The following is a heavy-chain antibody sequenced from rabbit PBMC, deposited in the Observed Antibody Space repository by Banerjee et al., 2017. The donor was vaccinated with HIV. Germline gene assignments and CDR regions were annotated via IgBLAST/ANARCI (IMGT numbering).Heavy chain of an antibody. CDR2: IYAGSSGST. D-gene: IGHD1-1*01. Sequence: QSLEESGGGLVKPGAFLTLTCTASGFSLSIYEMCWVRQAPGKGLEWIACIYAGSSGSTYYANWAKGRFTISKTSSTTVTLQMTSLTAADTATYFCARDLDGVIGWNFNLWGQGTLVTVS. CDR3: ARDLDGVIGWNFNL. CDR1: GFSLSIYE. J-gene: IGHJ4*01. V-gene: IGHV1S40*01.